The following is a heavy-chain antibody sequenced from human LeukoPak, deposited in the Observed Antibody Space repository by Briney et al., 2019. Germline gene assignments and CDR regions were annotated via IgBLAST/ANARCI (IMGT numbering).Heavy chain of an antibody. CDR1: GYTFTCYG. J-gene: IGHJ6*02. CDR2: ICAYNDNT. D-gene: IGHD6-13*01. V-gene: IGHV1-18*01. Sequence: GASVKVSCKASGYTFTCYGTSWVRQAPGQGLEWMGWICAYNDNTTYAQKLQGRVTMTTDTSTSTAYMELRSLRSDDTAVYYCARDKAAAGTDYYYYYGMDVWGQGTTVTVSS. CDR3: ARDKAAAGTDYYYYYGMDV.